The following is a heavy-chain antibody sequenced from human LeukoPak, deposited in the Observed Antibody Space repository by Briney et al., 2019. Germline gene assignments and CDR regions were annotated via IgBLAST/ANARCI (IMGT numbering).Heavy chain of an antibody. V-gene: IGHV3-15*01. J-gene: IGHJ5*02. D-gene: IGHD2-15*01. CDR2: IKSKTDGGTT. CDR1: GFTLSNAW. CDR3: TTDIVVVVAATPSWFDP. Sequence: PGGSLRLSCAASGFTLSNAWMSWVRQAPGKGLEWVGRIKSKTDGGTTDYAAPVKGRFTISRDDSKNTLYLQMNSLKTEDTAVCYCTTDIVVVVAATPSWFDPWGQGTLVTVSS.